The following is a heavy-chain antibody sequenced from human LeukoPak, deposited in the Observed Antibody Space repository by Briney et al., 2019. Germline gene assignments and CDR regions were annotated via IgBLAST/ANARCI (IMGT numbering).Heavy chain of an antibody. J-gene: IGHJ6*03. D-gene: IGHD4-17*01. V-gene: IGHV1-18*01. CDR3: ILTTVTNYYSPMDV. Sequence: ASVKVSCKASGYTFTSYGISWVRHAPGQGLEWMGWISAYNGNTNYAQKLQGRVTMTTDTSTSTAYIELRSLRSDDTAVYYCILTTVTNYYSPMDVWGKGTTVTVSS. CDR1: GYTFTSYG. CDR2: ISAYNGNT.